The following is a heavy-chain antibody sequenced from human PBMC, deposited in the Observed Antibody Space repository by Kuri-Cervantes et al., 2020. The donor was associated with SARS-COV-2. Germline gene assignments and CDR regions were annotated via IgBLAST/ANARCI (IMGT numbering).Heavy chain of an antibody. CDR1: GFTFSSYA. D-gene: IGHD3-16*02. V-gene: IGHV3-23*01. J-gene: IGHJ4*02. CDR3: AKALPDYDYVWGSYRQGGFDY. CDR2: ISGSGSST. Sequence: GESLKISCAASGFTFSSYAMSWVRQAPGKGLEWVSGISGSGSSTYYADSVKGRFTISRDNSKNTLYLQMNSLRAEDTAVYYCAKALPDYDYVWGSYRQGGFDYWGQGTLVTVSS.